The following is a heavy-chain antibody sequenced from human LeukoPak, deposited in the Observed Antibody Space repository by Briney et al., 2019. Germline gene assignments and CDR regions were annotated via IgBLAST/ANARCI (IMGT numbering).Heavy chain of an antibody. Sequence: ASVKVSCKASGYTFTSNYIHWVRQAPGQGLEWMGGIIPIFGTANYAQKFQGRVTITADESTSTAYMELRSLRSDDTAVYYCAREKSRTPYNWFDPWGQGTLVTVSS. D-gene: IGHD2-2*01. CDR1: GYTFTSNY. CDR2: IIPIFGTA. V-gene: IGHV1-69*13. J-gene: IGHJ5*02. CDR3: AREKSRTPYNWFDP.